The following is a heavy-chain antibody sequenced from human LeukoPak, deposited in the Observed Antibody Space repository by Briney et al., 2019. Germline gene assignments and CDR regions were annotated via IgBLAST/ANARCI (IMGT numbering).Heavy chain of an antibody. CDR3: AKDSDIAVAGSDDALDV. J-gene: IGHJ3*01. V-gene: IGHV3-30*18. D-gene: IGHD6-19*01. CDR1: GFTFSSYG. Sequence: GGSLRLSCAASGFTFSSYGMHWVPQTPGKGLEWVALISFDGSIEYYADSVKGRFTISRDNSKSTLFLQMNSLRPEDTAVYYCAKDSDIAVAGSDDALDVWGQGTMVTVSS. CDR2: ISFDGSIE.